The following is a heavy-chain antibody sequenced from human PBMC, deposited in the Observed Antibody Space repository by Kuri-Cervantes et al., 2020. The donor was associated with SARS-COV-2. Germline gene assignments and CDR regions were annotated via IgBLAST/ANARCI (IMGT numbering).Heavy chain of an antibody. CDR2: ISYDGSNK. CDR3: AKGSGRRITIFGVVIVGIDY. V-gene: IGHV3-30*18. Sequence: GESLKISCAASGFTFSSYSMNWVRQAPGKGLEWVAVISYDGSNKYYADSVKGRFTISRDNSKNTPYLQMNSLRAEDTAVYYCAKGSGRRITIFGVVIVGIDYWGQGTLVTVSS. CDR1: GFTFSSYS. J-gene: IGHJ4*02. D-gene: IGHD3-3*01.